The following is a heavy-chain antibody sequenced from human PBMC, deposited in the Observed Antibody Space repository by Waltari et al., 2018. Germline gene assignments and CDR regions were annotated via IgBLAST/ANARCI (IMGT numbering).Heavy chain of an antibody. Sequence: QGQLVESGGGVVQPGGSLRLSCAASGIPFRNSGLHWVRQAPGKGLEWVSIIYYDGSDKYYADSVKGRFTISRDNSKNTLYLQMNNLRVDDTAVYYCATDRAQHYFDYWGPGTLVTVSS. CDR3: ATDRAQHYFDY. CDR1: GIPFRNSG. J-gene: IGHJ4*02. CDR2: IYYDGSDK. V-gene: IGHV3-33*01.